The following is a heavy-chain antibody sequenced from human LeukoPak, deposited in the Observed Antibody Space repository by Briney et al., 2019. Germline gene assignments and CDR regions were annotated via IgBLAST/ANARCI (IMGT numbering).Heavy chain of an antibody. CDR3: AGELIGSGYLY. J-gene: IGHJ4*02. CDR2: INHSGST. CDR1: GGSFSGYY. V-gene: IGHV4-34*01. D-gene: IGHD3-9*01. Sequence: PSETLSLTCAVYGGSFSGYYWSWIRQPSGKGLEWIGEINHSGSTNYNPSLKSRVTISVDTSKNQFSLKLSSVTAADTAMYYCAGELIGSGYLYWGQGTLVTVSS.